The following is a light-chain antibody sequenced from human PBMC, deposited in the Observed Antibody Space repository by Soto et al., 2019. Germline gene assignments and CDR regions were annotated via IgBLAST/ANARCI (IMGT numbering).Light chain of an antibody. CDR2: DTN. V-gene: IGLV7-46*01. CDR1: TGAVTSGRY. CDR3: LLFLGDAQWA. Sequence: QAVVTQEPSLTVSPGGTVTLTCGSSTGAVTSGRYPYWFQQRPGQAPKTLIYDTNNRHSWTPARFSGSLLGDKAALTLSGALPEDEADYYCLLFLGDAQWAFGGGTKLTVL. J-gene: IGLJ2*01.